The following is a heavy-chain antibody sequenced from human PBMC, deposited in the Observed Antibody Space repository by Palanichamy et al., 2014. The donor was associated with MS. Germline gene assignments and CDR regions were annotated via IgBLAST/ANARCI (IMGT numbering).Heavy chain of an antibody. CDR3: ARGGDGYNYGSYY. CDR1: GYSSTTHW. V-gene: IGHV5-51*01. J-gene: IGHJ4*02. Sequence: EVQLVQSSAVVKKPGESLKISCKGSGYSSTTHWIGWVRQMPGKGLEWMGLIYPGDSDTRYSPSFQGRVTISTDNSISTAYVQWSSLKASDTAMYYCARGGDGYNYGSYYWGQGTRVTVSS. D-gene: IGHD5-24*01. CDR2: IYPGDSDT.